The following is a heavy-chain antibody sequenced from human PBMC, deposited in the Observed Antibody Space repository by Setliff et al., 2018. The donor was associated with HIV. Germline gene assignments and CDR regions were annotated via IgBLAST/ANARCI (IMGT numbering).Heavy chain of an antibody. V-gene: IGHV3-13*01. J-gene: IGHJ6*02. CDR2: IGTAGDT. Sequence: GGSLRLSCAASGFTFSSYAMSWVRQAPGKGLEWVSAIGTAGDTYYPGSVKGRFTISRDNAKNSLYLQMNSLRAEDTAVYYCARDQKGSSWYRDYYYYGMDVWGQGTTVTVSS. CDR1: GFTFSSYA. CDR3: ARDQKGSSWYRDYYYYGMDV. D-gene: IGHD6-13*01.